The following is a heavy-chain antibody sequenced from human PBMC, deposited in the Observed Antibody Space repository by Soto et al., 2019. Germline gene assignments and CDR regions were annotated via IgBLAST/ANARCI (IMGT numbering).Heavy chain of an antibody. CDR1: AERCTNYW. CDR2: IYPGDSDT. D-gene: IGHD7-27*01. J-gene: IGHJ6*02. CDR3: AIPAPGPSYYYYYGMDV. V-gene: IGHV5-51*01. Sequence: SQTLLWRGAAERCTNYWSGWVRPKPGKCLEWMGIIYPGDSDTRYSPSFQGQVTISADKSISTAYLQWSSLKASDTAMYYCAIPAPGPSYYYYYGMDVWGQATTVTVS.